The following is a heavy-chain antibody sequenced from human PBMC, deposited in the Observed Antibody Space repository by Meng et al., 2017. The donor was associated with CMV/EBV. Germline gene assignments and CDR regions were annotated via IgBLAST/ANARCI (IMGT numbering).Heavy chain of an antibody. CDR3: ARDRVRSVITIFGVVIIGMDV. CDR2: ISYDGSNK. Sequence: GESLKISCAASGFTFSSYAMHWVRQAPGKGLEWVAVISYDGSNKYYADSVKGRFTISRDNSKNTLYLQMNSLRAEDTAVYYCARDRVRSVITIFGVVIIGMDVWGQGTTVTVSS. D-gene: IGHD3-3*01. J-gene: IGHJ6*02. V-gene: IGHV3-30-3*01. CDR1: GFTFSSYA.